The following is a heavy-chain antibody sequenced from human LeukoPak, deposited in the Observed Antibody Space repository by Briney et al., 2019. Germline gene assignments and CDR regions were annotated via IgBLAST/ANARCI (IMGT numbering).Heavy chain of an antibody. Sequence: SETLSLTCTVSGGSISSYYWSWIRQPPGKGLEWIGYVFYSGGTLYIPSLKSRVTMSVDTSKNHFSLKLSSVTAADTAVYYCARGPYYDSDKTSAFDIWGQGTMVTVSS. CDR3: ARGPYYDSDKTSAFDI. CDR1: GGSISSYY. J-gene: IGHJ3*02. CDR2: VFYSGGT. D-gene: IGHD3-22*01. V-gene: IGHV4-59*12.